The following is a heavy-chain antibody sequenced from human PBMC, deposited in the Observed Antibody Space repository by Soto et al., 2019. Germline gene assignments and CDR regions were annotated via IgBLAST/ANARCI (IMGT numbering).Heavy chain of an antibody. CDR1: GFTFSSYA. D-gene: IGHD2-2*01. Sequence: EVQLLESGGGLVQPGGSLRLSCAASGFTFSSYAMSWVRQAPGKGLEWVSAISGSGGSTYYADSVKGRFTISRDNSKNKLYLQMNSLRAEVTAVYYCAKTLGQLPHTKAEVDYWGQGTLVTVSS. V-gene: IGHV3-23*01. CDR3: AKTLGQLPHTKAEVDY. J-gene: IGHJ4*02. CDR2: ISGSGGST.